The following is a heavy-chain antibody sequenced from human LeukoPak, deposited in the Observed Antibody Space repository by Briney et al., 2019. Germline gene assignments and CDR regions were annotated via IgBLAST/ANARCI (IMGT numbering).Heavy chain of an antibody. J-gene: IGHJ5*02. D-gene: IGHD3-3*01. V-gene: IGHV3-9*01. CDR1: GFTFDDYA. CDR3: VSDLCGGDDQ. Sequence: GGSLRLSCAASGFTFDDYAMHWVRQAPGKGREWVSRIDEDGKTIDYADSVKGRFTISRDNAKDTLYLQMSSLRDEDTAVYYCVSDLCGGDDQWGRGTLVTVSS. CDR2: IDEDGKTI.